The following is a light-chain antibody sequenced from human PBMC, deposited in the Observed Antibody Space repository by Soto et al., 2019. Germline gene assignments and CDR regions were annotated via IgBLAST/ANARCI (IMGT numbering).Light chain of an antibody. Sequence: EIMLTQSPGTLSVSPGEGATLSCTASQSVNLNLAWYQQKPGQPPRLLLYGASTRATGIPVRFRGSGSGTEFTPTISSLLSEDSVDYYCHQYYSWTRGTFGPGTKVDIK. V-gene: IGKV3-15*01. J-gene: IGKJ3*01. CDR3: HQYYSWTRGT. CDR2: GAS. CDR1: QSVNLN.